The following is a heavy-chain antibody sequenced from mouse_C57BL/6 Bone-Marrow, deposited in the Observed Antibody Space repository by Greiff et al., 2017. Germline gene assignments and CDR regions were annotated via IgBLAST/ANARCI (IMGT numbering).Heavy chain of an antibody. CDR2: IDPSDSET. Sequence: VKLQQPGAELVRPGSSVKLSCKASGYTFTSYWMHWVKQRPIQGLEWIGNIDPSDSETHYNQKFKDKATLTVDKSSSTAYMQLSSLTSEDSAVYYCARDRDYGSSYWYFDVWGTGTTVTVSS. CDR3: ARDRDYGSSYWYFDV. D-gene: IGHD1-1*01. V-gene: IGHV1-52*01. CDR1: GYTFTSYW. J-gene: IGHJ1*03.